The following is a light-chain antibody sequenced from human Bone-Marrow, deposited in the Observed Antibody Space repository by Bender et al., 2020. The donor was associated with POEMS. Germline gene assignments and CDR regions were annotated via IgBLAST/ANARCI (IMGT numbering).Light chain of an antibody. CDR1: GSNIGGSYF. V-gene: IGLV1-44*01. CDR3: AVWDDSLNGWV. J-gene: IGLJ3*02. Sequence: QSVLTQPPSASGTPGQTVTISCSGSGSNIGGSYFVYWYQQVPGTAPKLLIYSSHRRPSEVPDRFSGSRSGTSASLAISGLQYEDEADYYCAVWDDSLNGWVFGGGTKLTVL. CDR2: SSH.